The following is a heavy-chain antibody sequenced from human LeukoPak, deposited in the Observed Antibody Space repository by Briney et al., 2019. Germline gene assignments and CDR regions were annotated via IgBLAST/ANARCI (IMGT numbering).Heavy chain of an antibody. CDR2: ISYDGSNK. V-gene: IGHV3-30*03. D-gene: IGHD3-22*01. Sequence: GGSLRLSCAASGFTFSSYSMNWVRQAPGKGLEWVAVISYDGSNKYYADSVKGRFTISRDNSENTLFLQMNSLRAEDTAVYYCARDLGITMIVVVFDYWGQGTLVTVSS. J-gene: IGHJ4*02. CDR3: ARDLGITMIVVVFDY. CDR1: GFTFSSYS.